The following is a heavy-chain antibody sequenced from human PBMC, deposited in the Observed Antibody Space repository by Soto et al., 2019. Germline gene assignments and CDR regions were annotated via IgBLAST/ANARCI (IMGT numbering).Heavy chain of an antibody. J-gene: IGHJ4*02. V-gene: IGHV1-69*01. Sequence: QVQLVQSGAEVKKPGSSVKVSCKASGGIFSTYAISWLRQAPGQGLEWTGGIIPLFGTPNYAQRFQGRVTIAAGESTSTAYMELSRLRSEDTAVYYCARDRDDYGSGNYYNRIDFWGQGTLVTVSS. D-gene: IGHD3-10*01. CDR3: ARDRDDYGSGNYYNRIDF. CDR1: GGIFSTYA. CDR2: IIPLFGTP.